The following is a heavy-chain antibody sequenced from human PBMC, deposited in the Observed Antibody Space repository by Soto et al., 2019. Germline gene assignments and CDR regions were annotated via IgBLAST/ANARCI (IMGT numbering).Heavy chain of an antibody. CDR3: AKLIGGVKAIGGTGNWLDP. V-gene: IGHV3-30*18. J-gene: IGHJ5*02. CDR2: ISHDGSNK. D-gene: IGHD3-3*01. Sequence: GGSLRLSCAASGFIFSSYGMYWIRQAPGKGLEWVAGISHDGSNKYYGDSVKGRCTISRDNSKDTLFLQIDSLRAEDTAVCYCAKLIGGVKAIGGTGNWLDPWGQGTLVTVSS. CDR1: GFIFSSYG.